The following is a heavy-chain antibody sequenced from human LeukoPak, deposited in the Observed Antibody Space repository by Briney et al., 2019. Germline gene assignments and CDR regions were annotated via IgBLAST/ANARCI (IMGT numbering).Heavy chain of an antibody. CDR3: MMSLTAHYYLGMDG. Sequence: PGGSLTLSRAASLLTFCSYWMSWVRQAAGKGLEWVANIKQDGCEKYYVDSRKGRFTMSRDNAKTSLYLQMNRLRVEETAVYHCMMSLTAHYYLGMDGWREGSTV. CDR1: LLTFCSYW. CDR2: IKQDGCEK. D-gene: IGHD2-21*02. V-gene: IGHV3-7*02. J-gene: IGHJ6*01.